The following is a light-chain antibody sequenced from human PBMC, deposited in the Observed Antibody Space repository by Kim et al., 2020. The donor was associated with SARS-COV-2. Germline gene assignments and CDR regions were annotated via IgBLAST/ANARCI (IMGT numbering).Light chain of an antibody. CDR2: EVT. V-gene: IGLV2-8*01. CDR1: RGDFGSCKY. J-gene: IGLJ1*01. Sequence: QSVLTQPPSASGSPGQSVAISCSGTRGDFGSCKYVSWYQQHPGKSPKLIIYEVTKRPSGVPDRFSGSMSGNTASLTVSGLQAEDEADYYCASHGGYDYVFGTGTKVTVL. CDR3: ASHGGYDYV.